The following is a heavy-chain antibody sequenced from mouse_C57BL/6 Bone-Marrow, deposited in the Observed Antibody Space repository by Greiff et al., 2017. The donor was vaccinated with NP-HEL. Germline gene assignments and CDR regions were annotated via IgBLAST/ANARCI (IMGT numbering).Heavy chain of an antibody. Sequence: LVKPGASVKMSCKASGYTFTDYNMHWVKQSHGKSLEWIGYINPNNGGTSYNQKFKGKATLTVNKSSSTAYMELRSLTSEDSAVYYCARIITTVVADYWGQGTTLTVSS. J-gene: IGHJ2*01. CDR3: ARIITTVVADY. D-gene: IGHD1-1*01. CDR1: GYTFTDYN. CDR2: INPNNGGT. V-gene: IGHV1-22*01.